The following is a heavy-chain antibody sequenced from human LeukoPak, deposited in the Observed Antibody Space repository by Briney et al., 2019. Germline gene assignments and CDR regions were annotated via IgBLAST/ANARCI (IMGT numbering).Heavy chain of an antibody. CDR2: IYQSGNT. CDR1: GGSISSVGYY. CDR3: ARDGYQLLPPLSRGYYYYMDV. V-gene: IGHV4-30-2*01. D-gene: IGHD2-2*01. J-gene: IGHJ6*03. Sequence: PSETLSLTCTVSGGSISSVGYYWSWIRQPPGKGLEWIGYIYQSGNTYYNPSLKSRVTISVDTSKNQFSLKLSSVTAADTAVYYCARDGYQLLPPLSRGYYYYMDVWGKGTTVTVSS.